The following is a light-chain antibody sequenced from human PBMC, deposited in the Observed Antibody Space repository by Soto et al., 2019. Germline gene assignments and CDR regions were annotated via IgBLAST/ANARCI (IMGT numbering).Light chain of an antibody. Sequence: QSALTQPASVSGSPGQWITISCTGTTSDIGGYNYVSWHQQHPGKAPKLMIHEVRYRPSGVSNRFSGSKSGNTASLTISGLQAEDEADYYCISYASSGTLVFGGGTKLTVL. CDR1: TSDIGGYNY. CDR2: EVR. J-gene: IGLJ3*02. CDR3: ISYASSGTLV. V-gene: IGLV2-14*01.